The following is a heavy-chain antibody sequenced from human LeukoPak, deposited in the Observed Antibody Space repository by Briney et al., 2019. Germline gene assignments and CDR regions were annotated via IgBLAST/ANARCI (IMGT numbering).Heavy chain of an antibody. CDR2: IYYTGTT. CDR3: ARLKGYSRGWYPSYYFDY. CDR1: GGSISSSY. Sequence: DPSETLSLTCTVSGGSISSSYWSWIRQPPGKGLEWIGYIYYTGTTNYNPSLKSRVTISVDTSKNQFSLKLSSVTAADTAVYYCARLKGYSRGWYPSYYFDYWGQGTLVTVSS. V-gene: IGHV4-59*08. J-gene: IGHJ4*02. D-gene: IGHD6-19*01.